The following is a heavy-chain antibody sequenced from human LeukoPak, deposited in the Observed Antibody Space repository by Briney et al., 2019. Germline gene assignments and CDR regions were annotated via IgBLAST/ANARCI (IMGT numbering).Heavy chain of an antibody. CDR3: VRLKGYSSGWIDY. D-gene: IGHD6-19*01. CDR1: GYTFTGYY. V-gene: IGHV1-2*02. Sequence: ASVKVSCKASGYTFTGYYMHWVRQAPGQGLEWMGWINPNNGGTNYPQKFQGRVTMTRDTSISTAYMELSRLRSDDMAVYYCVRLKGYSSGWIDYWGQGTLVIVSS. J-gene: IGHJ4*02. CDR2: INPNNGGT.